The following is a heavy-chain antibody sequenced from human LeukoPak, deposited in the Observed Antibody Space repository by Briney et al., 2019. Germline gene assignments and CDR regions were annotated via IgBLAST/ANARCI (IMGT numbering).Heavy chain of an antibody. D-gene: IGHD3-22*01. V-gene: IGHV1-69*04. CDR2: IIPIFGIA. J-gene: IGHJ5*02. CDR3: ARDQKNYDSSGYDP. CDR1: GGTFSSYA. Sequence: SVKVSCKASGGTFSSYAISWVRQAPGQGLEWMGRIIPIFGIANYAQKFQGRVTITANKSTSTAYMELSSLRSEDTAVYYCARDQKNYDSSGYDPWGQGTLVTVSS.